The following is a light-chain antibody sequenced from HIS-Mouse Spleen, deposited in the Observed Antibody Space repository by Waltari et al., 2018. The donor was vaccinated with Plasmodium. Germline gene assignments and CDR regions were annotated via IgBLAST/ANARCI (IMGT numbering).Light chain of an antibody. J-gene: IGKJ2*01. CDR3: QQYNNWPPYT. Sequence: EIVMTQSPATLSVSTGDRATLSCRASQSDSSNLAWYQQKPGQAPRLLIYGASTRATGIPARFSGSGSGTEFTLTISSMQSEDFAVYYCQQYNNWPPYTFGQGTKLEIK. CDR1: QSDSSN. CDR2: GAS. V-gene: IGKV3-15*01.